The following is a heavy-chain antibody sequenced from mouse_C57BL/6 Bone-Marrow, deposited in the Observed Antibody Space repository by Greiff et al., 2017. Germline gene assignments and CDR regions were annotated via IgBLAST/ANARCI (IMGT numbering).Heavy chain of an antibody. J-gene: IGHJ1*03. CDR1: GYTFTSYW. D-gene: IGHD2-14*01. CDR2: IYPGTSDT. V-gene: IGHV1-5*01. Sequence: EVQLQQSGTVLARPGASVKMSCKTSGYTFTSYWMHWVKQRPGQGLEWIGAIYPGTSDTSYNQKFKGKATLTAGTSASPASMELSSRTDEDSAVYYGIGYDVDWYLDVGGTGTTVTVSS. CDR3: IGYDVDWYLDV.